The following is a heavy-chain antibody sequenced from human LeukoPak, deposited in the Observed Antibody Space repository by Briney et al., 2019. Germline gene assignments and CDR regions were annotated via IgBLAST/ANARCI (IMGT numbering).Heavy chain of an antibody. CDR2: IYYSGST. V-gene: IGHV4-31*03. D-gene: IGHD2-2*01. CDR3: ARDFSLHVVVPAAMTPTGAFDI. J-gene: IGHJ3*02. CDR1: GGSISSGGYY. Sequence: SETLSLTCTVSGGSISSGGYYWSWIRQHPGKGLEWIGYIYYSGSTYYNPSLKSRVTISVDTSKNQFSLKLSSVTAADTAVYCCARDFSLHVVVPAAMTPTGAFDIWGQGTMVTVSS.